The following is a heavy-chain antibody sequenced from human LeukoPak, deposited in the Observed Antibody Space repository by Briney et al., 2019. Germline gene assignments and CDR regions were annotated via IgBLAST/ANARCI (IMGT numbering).Heavy chain of an antibody. Sequence: PSETLSLTCTVSGGSISSYYWSWIRQPPGKGLEWIGYNFHSVTTNYNPSLQSRVFISVDTSKNQFSLKLSSVTAADTAVYYCAREWGYCSSTSCLNWFDPWGQGTLVTVSS. CDR1: GGSISSYY. V-gene: IGHV4-59*01. D-gene: IGHD2-2*01. CDR2: NFHSVTT. CDR3: AREWGYCSSTSCLNWFDP. J-gene: IGHJ5*02.